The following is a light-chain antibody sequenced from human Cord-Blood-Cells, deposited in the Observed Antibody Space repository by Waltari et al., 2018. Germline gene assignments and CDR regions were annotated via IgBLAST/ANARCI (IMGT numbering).Light chain of an antibody. CDR3: CSYAGSSTFYV. CDR1: SSDGGRFNL. V-gene: IGLV2-23*03. Sequence: QSALTQPAPVSGSPGQSTPTSCTGTSSDGGRFNLVSRYQQHPGNAPKPMIYEGSKRPSGVSNRFSGSKSGNTASLTISGLQAEDEADYYCCSYAGSSTFYVFGTGTKVTVL. CDR2: EGS. J-gene: IGLJ1*01.